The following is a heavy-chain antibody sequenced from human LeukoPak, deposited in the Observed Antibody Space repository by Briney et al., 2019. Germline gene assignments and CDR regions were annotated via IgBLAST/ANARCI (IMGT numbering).Heavy chain of an antibody. J-gene: IGHJ4*02. CDR2: IRFDGSNK. Sequence: GGSLRLSCAAPGFTLNTYGMHWVRQAPGKGLEWVAFIRFDGSNKYYADSVKGRFTISRDNSKNRLYLQMKSLRPEDTAVYYCARGDGYCSSASCSGNWGQGTLVTVSS. D-gene: IGHD2-2*03. CDR1: GFTLNTYG. V-gene: IGHV3-30*02. CDR3: ARGDGYCSSASCSGN.